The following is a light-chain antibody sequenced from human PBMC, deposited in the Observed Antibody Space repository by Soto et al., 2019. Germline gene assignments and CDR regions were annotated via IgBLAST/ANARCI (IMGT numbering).Light chain of an antibody. CDR2: APS. CDR1: QSISAY. Sequence: DIQMTQSPSSLSASVGDRITITCRASQSISAYLNWYQHKPGKAPKLLIFAPSTLQTGVPSRFSGSGSGTHFTLTISGLQTEYFATYYCQQTFSSPYTFAQGTKLEI. CDR3: QQTFSSPYT. V-gene: IGKV1-39*01. J-gene: IGKJ2*01.